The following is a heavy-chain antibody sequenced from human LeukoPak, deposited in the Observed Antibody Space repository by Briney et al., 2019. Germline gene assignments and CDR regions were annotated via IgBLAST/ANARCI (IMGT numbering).Heavy chain of an antibody. CDR3: ARHSYGSGGSTPETEFDY. CDR1: GGSISSSSYY. J-gene: IGHJ4*02. V-gene: IGHV4-39*01. CDR2: IYYSGST. Sequence: PSETLSLTCTVSGGSISSSSYYWGWIRQPPGKGLEWIGSIYYSGSTYYNPSLKSRVTISVDTSKNQFSLKLSSVTAADTAVYYCARHSYGSGGSTPETEFDYWGQGTLVTVSS. D-gene: IGHD3-10*01.